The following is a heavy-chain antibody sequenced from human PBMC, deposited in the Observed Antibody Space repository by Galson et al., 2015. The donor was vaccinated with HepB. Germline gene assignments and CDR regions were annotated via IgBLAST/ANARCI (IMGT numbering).Heavy chain of an antibody. CDR2: IYYLGTT. CDR1: GGSISSTSYF. J-gene: IGHJ4*02. V-gene: IGHV4-39*01. CDR3: ARLKATFGDLFPDY. D-gene: IGHD3-10*02. Sequence: LSLTCFVSGGSISSTSYFWGWVRQPPGKGLEWLGNIYYLGTTYYNPSLSRRVTASVDTSKNQFSLKLNSVTAADTAVYYCARLKATFGDLFPDYWGRGTLVTVSS.